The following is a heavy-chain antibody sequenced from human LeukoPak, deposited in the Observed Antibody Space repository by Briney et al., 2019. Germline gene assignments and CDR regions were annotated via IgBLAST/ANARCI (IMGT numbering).Heavy chain of an antibody. CDR1: GGSISSSSYY. CDR2: IYYSGST. CDR3: ASKPFDY. Sequence: PSETLSLTCTVSGGSISSSSYYWGWIRQPPGKGLEWIGSIYYSGSTYYNPSLKSRVTISVDTSKNQFSLKLSSVTAADTAVYYYASKPFDYWGQGTLVTVSS. J-gene: IGHJ4*02. V-gene: IGHV4-39*01.